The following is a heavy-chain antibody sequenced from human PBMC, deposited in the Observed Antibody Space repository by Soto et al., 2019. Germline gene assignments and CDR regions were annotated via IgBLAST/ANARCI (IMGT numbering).Heavy chain of an antibody. D-gene: IGHD6-19*01. CDR2: ISGSGGST. CDR3: AKDRGLQWQGWFDP. J-gene: IGHJ5*02. CDR1: GFTFSSYA. Sequence: EVQLLESGGGLVQPGGSLRLSCAASGFTFSSYAMSWVRQAPGKGLEWVSAISGSGGSTYYADSVKGRFTISRDNSKNTLYLQMSRLRADDTAVYYCAKDRGLQWQGWFDPWGQGTLVTVSS. V-gene: IGHV3-23*01.